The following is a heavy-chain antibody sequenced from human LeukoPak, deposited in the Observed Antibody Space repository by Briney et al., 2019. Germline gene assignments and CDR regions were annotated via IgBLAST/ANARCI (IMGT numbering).Heavy chain of an antibody. Sequence: SETLSLTCAVYGGSFSGYYWSWIRQPPGKGLEWIGEINHSGSTNYNPSLKSRVTISVDTSKNQFSLKLSSVTAADTAVYYCASDSYTAMVIRYWGQGTLVTVSS. CDR1: GGSFSGYY. D-gene: IGHD5-18*01. J-gene: IGHJ4*02. CDR2: INHSGST. CDR3: ASDSYTAMVIRY. V-gene: IGHV4-34*01.